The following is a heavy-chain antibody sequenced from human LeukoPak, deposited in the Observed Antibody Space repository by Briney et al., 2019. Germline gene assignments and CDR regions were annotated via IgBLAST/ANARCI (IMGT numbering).Heavy chain of an antibody. CDR1: RGSISTDY. J-gene: IGHJ3*02. CDR2: IYYSGST. Sequence: PSETLSLTCTVSRGSISTDYWSWIRQPPGKGLEWIGYIYYSGSTNYNPSLKSRVTISVDTSKNQFSLKLSSVTAADKAVYYCARHAGGSGEPLRAFDIWGQGTMVTVSS. V-gene: IGHV4-59*08. D-gene: IGHD1-26*01. CDR3: ARHAGGSGEPLRAFDI.